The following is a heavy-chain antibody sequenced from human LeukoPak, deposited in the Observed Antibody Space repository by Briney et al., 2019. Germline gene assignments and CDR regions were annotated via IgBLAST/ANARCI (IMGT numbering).Heavy chain of an antibody. Sequence: PSETLSLTCTVSGGSISSSSYYWGWIRQPPGKGLEWIGSIYYSGSTYYNPSLKSRVTISVDTSKNQFSLKLSSVTAADTAVYYCARQSAAGIDYWGQGTLVTVSS. J-gene: IGHJ4*02. CDR2: IYYSGST. D-gene: IGHD6-13*01. CDR3: ARQSAAGIDY. V-gene: IGHV4-39*01. CDR1: GGSISSSSYY.